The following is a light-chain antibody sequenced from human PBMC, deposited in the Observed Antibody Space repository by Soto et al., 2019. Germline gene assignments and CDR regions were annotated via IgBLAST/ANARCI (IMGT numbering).Light chain of an antibody. CDR1: QSISNW. V-gene: IGKV1-5*01. Sequence: DIQIRQSPSTLSASVGDRVTITCRASQSISNWLAWYQQKPGKAPKLLIYAASTLQSGVPSRFSGSGSGAEYTLTISGLQPDDFATYFCQQYTSYLVTFGGGTKVDI. CDR3: QQYTSYLVT. J-gene: IGKJ4*01. CDR2: AAS.